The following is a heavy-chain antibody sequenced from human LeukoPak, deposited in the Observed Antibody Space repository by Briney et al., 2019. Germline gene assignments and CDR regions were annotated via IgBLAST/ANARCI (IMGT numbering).Heavy chain of an antibody. CDR3: ARDIGATNWFDP. Sequence: GGSLRFSCAASGFTFSSYWMHWVRQAPGKGLVWVSRINSDGRSTSYADSVKGRFTISRDNAKNTLYPQMNSLRAEDTAVYYCARDIGATNWFDPWGQGTLVTVSS. D-gene: IGHD1-26*01. V-gene: IGHV3-74*01. CDR1: GFTFSSYW. J-gene: IGHJ5*02. CDR2: INSDGRST.